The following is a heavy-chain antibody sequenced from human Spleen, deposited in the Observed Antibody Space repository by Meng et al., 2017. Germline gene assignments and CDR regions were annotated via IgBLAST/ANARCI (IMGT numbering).Heavy chain of an antibody. CDR2: IYHSGST. D-gene: IGHD1-26*01. V-gene: IGHV4-38-2*02. CDR1: GYSISSGYY. CDR3: ARDQYSGSYYFSDY. Sequence: GSLRLSCTVSGYSISSGYYWGWIRQPPGKGLEWIGSIYHSGSTYYNPSLKSRVTISVDTSKNQFSLKLSSVTAADTAVYYCARDQYSGSYYFSDYWGQGTLVTVSS. J-gene: IGHJ4*02.